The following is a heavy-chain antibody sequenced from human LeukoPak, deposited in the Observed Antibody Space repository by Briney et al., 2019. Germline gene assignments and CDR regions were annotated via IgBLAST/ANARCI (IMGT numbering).Heavy chain of an antibody. CDR1: GGSISSYY. CDR2: IYYSGST. CDR3: ARDDRWLQLSTHAFDI. V-gene: IGHV4-59*01. J-gene: IGHJ3*02. Sequence: KASETLSLTCTVSGGSISSYYWSWIRQPPGKGLEWIGYIYYSGSTNYNPSLKSRVTISVDTSKNQFSLKLSSVTAADTAVYYCARDDRWLQLSTHAFDIWGQGTMVTVSS. D-gene: IGHD5-24*01.